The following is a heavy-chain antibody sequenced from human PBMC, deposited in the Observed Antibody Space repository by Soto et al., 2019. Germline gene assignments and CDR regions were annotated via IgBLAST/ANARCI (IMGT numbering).Heavy chain of an antibody. V-gene: IGHV3-23*01. Sequence: EVQLLESGGGFVQPGGSLRVSCTASGFTFSNYGMSWVRQAPGKGLEWVSSISGSGGGIYYADSVRGRFTISRDNSKNTLYLQMNDLRVEDTAVYYCAKNPSLIVVEWFDPWGQGTLVTVSS. CDR2: ISGSGGGI. J-gene: IGHJ5*02. CDR1: GFTFSNYG. CDR3: AKNPSLIVVEWFDP. D-gene: IGHD2-15*01.